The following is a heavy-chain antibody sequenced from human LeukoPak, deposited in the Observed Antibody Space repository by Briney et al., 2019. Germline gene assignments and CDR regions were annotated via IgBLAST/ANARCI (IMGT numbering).Heavy chain of an antibody. V-gene: IGHV3-20*04. J-gene: IGHJ3*02. CDR2: INWNGGST. D-gene: IGHD1-26*01. CDR1: GFTFSSYA. CDR3: ARTLADSGSYYWLVAFDI. Sequence: PGGSLRLSCAASGFTFSSYAMSWVRQAPGKGLEWVSGINWNGGSTGYADSVKGRFTISRDNVKNSLYLQMNSLRAEDTALYYCARTLADSGSYYWLVAFDIWGQGTMVTVSS.